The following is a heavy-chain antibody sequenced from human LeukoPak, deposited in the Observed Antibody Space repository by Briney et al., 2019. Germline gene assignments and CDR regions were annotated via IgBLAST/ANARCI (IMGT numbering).Heavy chain of an antibody. CDR2: ISINGDNT. CDR3: ARGSSSWYVPFDY. J-gene: IGHJ4*02. Sequence: GGSLRLSCAASGFTFSSYNMHWVRQAPGKGLEYVSAISINGDNTYYANSVKGRFTISRDNSKNTLYLQMGSLRAEDMGVYYCARGSSSWYVPFDYWGQGTLVTVSS. V-gene: IGHV3-64*01. D-gene: IGHD6-13*01. CDR1: GFTFSSYN.